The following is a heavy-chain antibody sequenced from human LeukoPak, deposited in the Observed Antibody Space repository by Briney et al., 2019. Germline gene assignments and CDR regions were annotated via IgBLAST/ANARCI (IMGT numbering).Heavy chain of an antibody. V-gene: IGHV3-48*04. CDR3: ARLPAYCSSTSCYYGY. CDR2: ISSSSSTI. Sequence: GGSLRLSCAASGFTFGSYSMNWVRQAPGKGLEWVSYISSSSSTIYYADSVKGRFTISRDNAKDSLYLQMSSLRAEDTAVYYCARLPAYCSSTSCYYGYWGQGTLVTVSS. D-gene: IGHD2-2*01. J-gene: IGHJ4*02. CDR1: GFTFGSYS.